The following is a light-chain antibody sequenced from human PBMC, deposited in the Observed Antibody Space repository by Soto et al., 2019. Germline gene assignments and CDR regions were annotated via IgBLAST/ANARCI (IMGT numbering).Light chain of an antibody. CDR3: QQYTNWPPNT. CDR2: GAS. CDR1: QSVSSRY. Sequence: EIVLTQSPASLSLSPGERATLSCRASQSVSSRYVAWYQQRPGQAPRLLIYGASTRATGVPARFSGRGSGTEFTLTISSLQSEDFAVYYCQQYTNWPPNTFGQGTRLEIK. J-gene: IGKJ5*01. V-gene: IGKV3-15*01.